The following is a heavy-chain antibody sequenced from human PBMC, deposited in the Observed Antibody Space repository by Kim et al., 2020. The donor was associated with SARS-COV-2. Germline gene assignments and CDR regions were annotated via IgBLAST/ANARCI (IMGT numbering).Heavy chain of an antibody. J-gene: IGHJ6*02. CDR3: ARAGAEGWNFNYYGMDV. V-gene: IGHV3-30*01. Sequence: VKGRFTITRDNAKNTLYLQMNMLRAEDTAVYYCARAGAEGWNFNYYGMDVWGQGATVTVSS. D-gene: IGHD1-7*01.